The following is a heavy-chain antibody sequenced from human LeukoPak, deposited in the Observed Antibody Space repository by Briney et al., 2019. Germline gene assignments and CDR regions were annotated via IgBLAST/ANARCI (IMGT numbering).Heavy chain of an antibody. CDR3: AGITFGDAFDI. J-gene: IGHJ3*02. D-gene: IGHD3-16*01. CDR2: IYYSGST. Sequence: PSETLSLTCTVSGGSISSSSYYWGWIRQPPGKGLEWIGTIYYSGSTYYNPSLKSRVTISVDTSKNQFSLKLRSVTAADTAVYYCAGITFGDAFDIWGQGTMVTVSS. CDR1: GGSISSSSYY. V-gene: IGHV4-39*01.